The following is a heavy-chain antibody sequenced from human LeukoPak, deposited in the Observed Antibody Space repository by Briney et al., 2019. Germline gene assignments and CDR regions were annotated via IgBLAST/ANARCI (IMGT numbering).Heavy chain of an antibody. CDR3: ARKNGRGYFDY. D-gene: IGHD2-15*01. CDR2: VHTSGST. CDR1: GGSISSGSYF. V-gene: IGHV4-61*02. Sequence: SETLSLTCTVSGGSISSGSYFWNWIRQPAGKGLEWIGRVHTSGSTNCNPSLKSRVTISLDTSKNQFSLRLNSVTAADTAVYYCARKNGRGYFDYWGQGTLITVSS. J-gene: IGHJ4*02.